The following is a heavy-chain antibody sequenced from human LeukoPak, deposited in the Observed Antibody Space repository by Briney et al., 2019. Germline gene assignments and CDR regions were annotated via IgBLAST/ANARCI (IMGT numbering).Heavy chain of an antibody. Sequence: PGGSLRLSCAASGFTFSSYAMHWVRQAPGKGLEWVSVISGSGATTYYADSVKGRFTISRDNSKNTLYLEMNSLRAEDTAVHYCAKGGCSSGHFDYWAQGMLVTVAS. V-gene: IGHV3-23*01. J-gene: IGHJ4*02. CDR3: AKGGCSSGHFDY. CDR2: ISGSGATT. CDR1: GFTFSSYA. D-gene: IGHD2-8*02.